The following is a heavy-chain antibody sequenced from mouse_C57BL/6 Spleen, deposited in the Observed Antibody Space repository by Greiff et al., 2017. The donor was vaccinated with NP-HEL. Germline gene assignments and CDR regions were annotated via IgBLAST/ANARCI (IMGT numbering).Heavy chain of an antibody. CDR1: GFTFSSYG. Sequence: EVQGVESGGDLVKPGGSLKLSCAASGFTFSSYGMSWVRQTPDKRLEWVATISSGGSYTYYPDSVKGRFTISRDNAKNTLYLQMSSLKSEDTAMYYCARQRGITTVVASRYFDVWGTGTTVTVSS. CDR2: ISSGGSYT. D-gene: IGHD1-1*01. CDR3: ARQRGITTVVASRYFDV. V-gene: IGHV5-6*01. J-gene: IGHJ1*03.